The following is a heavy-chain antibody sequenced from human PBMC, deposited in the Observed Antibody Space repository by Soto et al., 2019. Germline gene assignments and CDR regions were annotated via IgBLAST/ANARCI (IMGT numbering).Heavy chain of an antibody. Sequence: QVQLVQSGAEVKKPGASVKVSCKASGYTFTSYDINWVRQATGQGLEWMGWMNANSGNTGYAQKCQAIVTMAMNTSISPAYMELSSLRSEDMAVYYWARGYGYFGGSDWDWGQGTLVTVSS. V-gene: IGHV1-8*01. CDR3: ARGYGYFGGSDWD. CDR1: GYTFTSYD. J-gene: IGHJ4*02. CDR2: MNANSGNT. D-gene: IGHD5-18*01.